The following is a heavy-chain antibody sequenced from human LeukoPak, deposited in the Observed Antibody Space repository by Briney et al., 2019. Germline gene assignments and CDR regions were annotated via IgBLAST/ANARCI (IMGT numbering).Heavy chain of an antibody. CDR1: GFTVSSNY. J-gene: IGHJ4*02. V-gene: IGHV3-66*02. CDR2: IYSGGDT. Sequence: GGSLRLSCAASGFTVSSNYMNWVRQAPGKGLEWVSIIYSGGDTYYADYVKGRSTISRDNSKNTLYLQMNNLRPEDTAVYYCTRGPGSTWYSDYWGQGTLVTVSS. CDR3: TRGPGSTWYSDY. D-gene: IGHD6-13*01.